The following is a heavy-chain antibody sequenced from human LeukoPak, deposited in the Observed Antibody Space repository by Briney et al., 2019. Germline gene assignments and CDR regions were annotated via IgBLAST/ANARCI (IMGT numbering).Heavy chain of an antibody. Sequence: GGSLRLSCAASEFTFSSYGMHWVRQAPGKGLEWVAFIRYDGSNKYYADSVKGRFTISRDNSKNTLYLQMNSLRAEDTAVYYCVRDRYDVLTGYNDAFDIWGHGTLVAVSS. V-gene: IGHV3-30*02. CDR1: EFTFSSYG. CDR3: VRDRYDVLTGYNDAFDI. D-gene: IGHD3-9*01. J-gene: IGHJ3*02. CDR2: IRYDGSNK.